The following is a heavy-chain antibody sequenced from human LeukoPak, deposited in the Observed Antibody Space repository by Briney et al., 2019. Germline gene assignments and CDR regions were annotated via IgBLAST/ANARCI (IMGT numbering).Heavy chain of an antibody. Sequence: GGSLRLSCAASGFTFGSYSMNWVRQAPGKGLEWVSSISSSSSYIYYADSVKGRFTISRDNAKNSLYLQMNSLRAEDTAVYYCAREREYSSSWYRFDYWGQGTLVTVCS. J-gene: IGHJ4*02. CDR2: ISSSSSYI. V-gene: IGHV3-21*01. D-gene: IGHD6-13*01. CDR1: GFTFGSYS. CDR3: AREREYSSSWYRFDY.